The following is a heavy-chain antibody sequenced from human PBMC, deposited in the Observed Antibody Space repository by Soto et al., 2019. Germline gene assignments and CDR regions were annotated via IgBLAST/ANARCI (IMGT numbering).Heavy chain of an antibody. D-gene: IGHD3-3*01. CDR2: INAGSGYT. CDR3: ARDRVSLAMFGVPVGVFKN. J-gene: IGHJ4*02. V-gene: IGHV1-3*01. CDR1: GYTFTTFA. Sequence: GASVKVSCKASGYTFTTFAMHWLRQAPGQRPEWLGWINAGSGYTKYSQNFQDRVTISSDTSASTAYMELSSLRSGDTAIYYCARDRVSLAMFGVPVGVFKNWGQGTLVTVSS.